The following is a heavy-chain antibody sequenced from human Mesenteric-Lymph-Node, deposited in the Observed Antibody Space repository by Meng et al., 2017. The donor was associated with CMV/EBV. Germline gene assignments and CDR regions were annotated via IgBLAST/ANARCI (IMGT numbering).Heavy chain of an antibody. Sequence: GGSLRLSCAASGFSVSYNYMSWVRQAPGKGLEWVSVIYSGGGTYYADSVKGRFTISRDSSKNTLYLQMNSLRAEDTALYYCARDSGNHAYTYVTFDYWGQGTLVTVSS. D-gene: IGHD5-18*01. V-gene: IGHV3-53*01. CDR1: GFSVSYNY. CDR3: ARDSGNHAYTYVTFDY. CDR2: IYSGGGT. J-gene: IGHJ4*02.